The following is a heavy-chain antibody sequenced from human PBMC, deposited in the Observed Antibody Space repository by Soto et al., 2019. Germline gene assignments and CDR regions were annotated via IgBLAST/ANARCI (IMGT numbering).Heavy chain of an antibody. V-gene: IGHV4-34*01. J-gene: IGHJ4*02. CDR1: GGSFSGYY. Sequence: QVQLQQWGAGLLKPSETLSLTCAVYGGSFSGYYWSWIRQPPGKGLEWIGEINHSGSTNYNPSLKSRVTISVDTSKTQFSLKLSSVTAADTAVYYCARARAGEDIVVVVAATPLSFDYWGQGTLVTVSS. CDR2: INHSGST. CDR3: ARARAGEDIVVVVAATPLSFDY. D-gene: IGHD2-15*01.